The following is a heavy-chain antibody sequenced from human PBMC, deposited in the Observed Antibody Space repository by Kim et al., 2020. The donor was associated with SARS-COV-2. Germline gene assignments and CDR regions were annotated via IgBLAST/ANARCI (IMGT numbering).Heavy chain of an antibody. J-gene: IGHJ4*02. Sequence: GGSLRLSCSASGFTFSSYAMHWVRQAPGKGLEYVSAISSNGGSTYYADSVKGRFTISRDNSKNTLYLQMCSLRAEDTAVYYCVKGASSSWYDYYYFDYWGQGTLVTVSS. CDR2: ISSNGGST. V-gene: IGHV3-64D*06. D-gene: IGHD6-13*01. CDR1: GFTFSSYA. CDR3: VKGASSSWYDYYYFDY.